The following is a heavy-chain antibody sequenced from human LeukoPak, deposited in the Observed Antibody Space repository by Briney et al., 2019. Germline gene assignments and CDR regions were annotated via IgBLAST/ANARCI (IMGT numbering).Heavy chain of an antibody. J-gene: IGHJ4*02. CDR2: IYPGDSDT. D-gene: IGHD2-15*01. CDR3: ARRAYCSGGSCYPLFDY. Sequence: GESLKISCKGSGYSFTSYWIGWVRQMPGKGLEWMGIIYPGDSDTRYSPSFQGQVTISADKSISTAYLQWSSLKASGTAMYYCARRAYCSGGSCYPLFDYWGQGTLVTVSS. V-gene: IGHV5-51*01. CDR1: GYSFTSYW.